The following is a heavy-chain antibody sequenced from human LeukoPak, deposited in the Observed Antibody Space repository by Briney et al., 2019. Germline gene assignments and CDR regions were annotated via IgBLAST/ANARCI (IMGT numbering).Heavy chain of an antibody. J-gene: IGHJ6*02. CDR1: GYTFTSYY. Sequence: ASVKVSFKASGYTFTSYYMHWVRQAPGQGLEWMGIINPSGGSTSYAQKFQGRVTMTRDTSTSTVYMELSSLRSEDTAVYYCARGGGYSSSWYHDYYYGMDVWGQGTTVTVSS. V-gene: IGHV1-46*01. CDR3: ARGGGYSSSWYHDYYYGMDV. CDR2: INPSGGST. D-gene: IGHD6-13*01.